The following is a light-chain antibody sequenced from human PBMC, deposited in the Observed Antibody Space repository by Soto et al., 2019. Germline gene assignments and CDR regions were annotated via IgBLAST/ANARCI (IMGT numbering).Light chain of an antibody. Sequence: DIQLTQSPSSLSASVGDRVTITCRASQSISNFLNWYQQRPGQAPKLLISSSSNVQSGVRSRFSGRGSGTDFTLTISGLQPEDAASYCCQQSYNTPRTVGQGTKVDIK. J-gene: IGKJ1*01. CDR2: SSS. CDR1: QSISNF. V-gene: IGKV1-39*01. CDR3: QQSYNTPRT.